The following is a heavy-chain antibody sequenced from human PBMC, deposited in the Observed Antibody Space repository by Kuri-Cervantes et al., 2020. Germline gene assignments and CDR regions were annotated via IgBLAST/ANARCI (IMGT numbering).Heavy chain of an antibody. CDR3: ARALSSGWYPPILYCYYYYMDV. J-gene: IGHJ6*03. D-gene: IGHD6-19*01. CDR2: MNPNSGNT. Sequence: ASVKVSCKASGYTFTGYYMNWVRQAPGQGPEWVGWMNPNSGNTGYAQKFQGRVTMTRNTSISTAYMELSSLRSEDTAVYYCARALSSGWYPPILYCYYYYMDVWGKGTTVTVSS. V-gene: IGHV1-8*02. CDR1: GYTFTGYY.